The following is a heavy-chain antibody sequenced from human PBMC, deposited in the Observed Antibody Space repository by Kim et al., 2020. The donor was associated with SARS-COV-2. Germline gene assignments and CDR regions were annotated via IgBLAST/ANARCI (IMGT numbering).Heavy chain of an antibody. D-gene: IGHD2-15*01. J-gene: IGHJ6*02. V-gene: IGHV6-1*01. Sequence: WYFNYADSVKGRLIINPDTSKNQFSLQRNSVSPEDTAVYFCARIIEAMDVWGQGTTVTVSS. CDR3: ARIIEAMDV. CDR2: WYF.